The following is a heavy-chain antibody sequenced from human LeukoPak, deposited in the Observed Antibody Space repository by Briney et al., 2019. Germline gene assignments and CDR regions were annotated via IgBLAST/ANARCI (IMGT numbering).Heavy chain of an antibody. CDR1: GFTFSSYG. CDR3: AKPKVAVAGPVRVFDY. D-gene: IGHD6-19*01. CDR2: ISGSGGST. Sequence: GGSLRLSCAASGFTFSSYGMSWVRQAPGKGLEWVSAISGSGGSTYYADSVKGRFTISRDNSKNTLYLQMNSLRAEDTAVYYCAKPKVAVAGPVRVFDYWGQGTLVTVSS. V-gene: IGHV3-23*01. J-gene: IGHJ4*02.